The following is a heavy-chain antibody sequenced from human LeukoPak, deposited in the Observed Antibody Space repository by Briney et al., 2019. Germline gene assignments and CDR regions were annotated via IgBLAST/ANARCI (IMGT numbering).Heavy chain of an antibody. Sequence: GRSLRLSCAASGFTFDDYAMHWVRQAPGKGLEWVSGISWNSGSIGYADSVKGRFTISRDNAKNSLYLQMNSLRAEDTALYYCAKVHYYDSSGPLGYWGQGTLVTVSS. V-gene: IGHV3-9*01. CDR1: GFTFDDYA. CDR2: ISWNSGSI. D-gene: IGHD3-22*01. CDR3: AKVHYYDSSGPLGY. J-gene: IGHJ4*02.